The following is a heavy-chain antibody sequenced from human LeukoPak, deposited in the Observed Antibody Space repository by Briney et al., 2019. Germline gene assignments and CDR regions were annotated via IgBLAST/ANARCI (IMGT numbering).Heavy chain of an antibody. V-gene: IGHV4-59*01. CDR3: ARASYSSGWPYYFDY. CDR2: IYYSGST. CDR1: GGSLSSFY. D-gene: IGHD6-19*01. J-gene: IGHJ4*02. Sequence: SETLSLTCTVSGGSLSSFYWSWIRQPPGKGVEWIGDIYYSGSTNYNPSLKSRVTISVDTSKNQFSLKLSSVTAADTAVYYCARASYSSGWPYYFDYWGQGTLVTVSS.